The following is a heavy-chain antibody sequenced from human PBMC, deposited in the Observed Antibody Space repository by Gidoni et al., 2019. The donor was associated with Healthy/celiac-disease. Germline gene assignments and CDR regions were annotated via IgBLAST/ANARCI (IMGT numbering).Heavy chain of an antibody. V-gene: IGHV1-2*02. D-gene: IGHD6-19*01. Sequence: QVQLVQSGAEVQKPGASVKVSCKASGYTFTGYYMHWVRQAPGQGLEWMGWINPNRGGTNYAQKFQGRVTMTRDTSISTAYMELSRLRSDDTAVYYCARGGLAVAGLDYWGQGTLVTVSS. CDR3: ARGGLAVAGLDY. J-gene: IGHJ4*02. CDR2: INPNRGGT. CDR1: GYTFTGYY.